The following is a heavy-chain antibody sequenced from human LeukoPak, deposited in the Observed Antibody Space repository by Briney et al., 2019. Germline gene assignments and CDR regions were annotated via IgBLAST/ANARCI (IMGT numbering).Heavy chain of an antibody. D-gene: IGHD3-22*01. V-gene: IGHV4-39*07. Sequence: SETLSLTCTVSRGSTSSSSYYWGWIRQPPGKGLEWIGSIYYSGSTYYNPSLKGRVTISIDTSKNQFSLKLSSVTAADTAVYYCARDYYDSSGTPIFDYWGQGTLVTVSS. J-gene: IGHJ4*02. CDR3: ARDYYDSSGTPIFDY. CDR2: IYYSGST. CDR1: RGSTSSSSYY.